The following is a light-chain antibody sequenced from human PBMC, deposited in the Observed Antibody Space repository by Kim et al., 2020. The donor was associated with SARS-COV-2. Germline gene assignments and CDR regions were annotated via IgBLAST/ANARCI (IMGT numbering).Light chain of an antibody. Sequence: SPGERATPTCRARPSVSSSCLACYQQKPGQAPRLLIYCASSRATGILDRFSGRSSWTYFTRTISRLEPEDVAVYYCQQYGSSPRTFGQGTKVDIK. CDR1: PSVSSSC. V-gene: IGKV3-20*01. CDR2: CAS. J-gene: IGKJ1*01. CDR3: QQYGSSPRT.